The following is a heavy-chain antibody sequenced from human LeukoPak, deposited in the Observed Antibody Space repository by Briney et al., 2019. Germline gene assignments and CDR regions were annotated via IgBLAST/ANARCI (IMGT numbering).Heavy chain of an antibody. Sequence: PSETLSLTCTVPGGSINSSGYYWGWIRQPPGKGLEWIASIHYSGSTSYNPSFKSRVTISIDTSKNQFSLKLSSVTAADTAVYYCARRRGPYCLDYWGQGTLVTVSS. CDR1: GGSINSSGYY. CDR3: ARRRGPYCLDY. CDR2: IHYSGST. D-gene: IGHD1-26*01. V-gene: IGHV4-39*01. J-gene: IGHJ4*02.